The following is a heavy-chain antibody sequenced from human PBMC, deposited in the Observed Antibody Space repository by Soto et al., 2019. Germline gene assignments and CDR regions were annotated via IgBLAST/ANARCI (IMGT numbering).Heavy chain of an antibody. D-gene: IGHD3-9*01. J-gene: IGHJ4*02. CDR2: ISGRGHST. Sequence: GGSLRLSCGASGFTFSSYAMSWVRQAPGKGLEWVSAISGRGHSTYYVDSVKGHFTISRDNSKNTLYLHMRSLRVEDTAIYYCAKVHALRYFDWLTYFEYWGQGTLVTVSS. CDR1: GFTFSSYA. V-gene: IGHV3-23*01. CDR3: AKVHALRYFDWLTYFEY.